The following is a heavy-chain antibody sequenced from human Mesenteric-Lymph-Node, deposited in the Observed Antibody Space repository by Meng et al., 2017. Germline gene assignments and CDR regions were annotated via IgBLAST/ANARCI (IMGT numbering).Heavy chain of an antibody. CDR1: GGSSSSGGYY. Sequence: QLPVQGARPGRVKPSWTLALTGTVPGGSSSSGGYYWTWIAQDPGKGLEWFGHIYYSRSTCDKPSLKRRVIISIDTSKNQFSLNLRSVTAADTAVYYCARVSSGWDYFDYWGQGTLVTVSS. CDR3: ARVSSGWDYFDY. CDR2: IYYSRST. J-gene: IGHJ4*02. V-gene: IGHV4-31*03. D-gene: IGHD6-19*01.